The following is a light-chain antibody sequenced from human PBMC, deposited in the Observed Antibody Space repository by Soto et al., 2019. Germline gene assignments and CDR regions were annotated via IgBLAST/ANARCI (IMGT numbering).Light chain of an antibody. CDR2: SND. CDR3: ATWDDSLNGVV. J-gene: IGLJ2*01. Sequence: QAVVTQPPSASGTPGQRVSISCSRGSCNIGTNTVNWYQHLPGTAPKLLIFSNDERPSGVPDRFSGSKSGTSASLAISGLQSDDEADYYCATWDDSLNGVVFGGGTKLTV. CDR1: SCNIGTNT. V-gene: IGLV1-44*01.